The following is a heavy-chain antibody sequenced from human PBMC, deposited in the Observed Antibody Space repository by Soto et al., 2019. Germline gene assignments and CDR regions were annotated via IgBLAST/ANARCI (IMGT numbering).Heavy chain of an antibody. D-gene: IGHD4-17*01. Sequence: QVQLVQSGAEVKKPGSSVKVSCKASGGTFSSYAISWVRQAPGQGLEWMGGTIPICGTANYAQKFQGRVTITADESTSTAYMEVSSLRSEDTAVYYCERSRGSAGDYHYYYYGIDVWGQGTTVTVCS. V-gene: IGHV1-69*12. J-gene: IGHJ6*02. CDR3: ERSRGSAGDYHYYYYGIDV. CDR1: GGTFSSYA. CDR2: TIPICGTA.